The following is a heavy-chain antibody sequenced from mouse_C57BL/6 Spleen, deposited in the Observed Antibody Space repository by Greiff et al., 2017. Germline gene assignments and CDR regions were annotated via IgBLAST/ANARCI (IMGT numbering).Heavy chain of an antibody. Sequence: VKLQESGPGLVQPSQSLSITCTVSGFSLTSYGVHWVRQSPGKGLEWLGVIWRGGSTDYNAAFMSRLSITKDNSKSQVFFKMNSLQADDTAIYYCAKTRAAQAAWFAYWGQGTLVTVSA. J-gene: IGHJ3*01. CDR2: IWRGGST. D-gene: IGHD3-2*02. CDR3: AKTRAAQAAWFAY. V-gene: IGHV2-5*01. CDR1: GFSLTSYG.